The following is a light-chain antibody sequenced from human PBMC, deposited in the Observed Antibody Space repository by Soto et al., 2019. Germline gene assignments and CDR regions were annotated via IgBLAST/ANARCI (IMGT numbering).Light chain of an antibody. Sequence: QSALTQPRSVSGSPGQSVTISCTGTSSDVGGYNYVSWYQQHPGKAPKLMIYDVTKRPSGVPDRFSGSKSGNTASLTISGLQAEYEADYYCCSYTGSYTFNYVFGTGTKVTVL. CDR1: SSDVGGYNY. CDR2: DVT. V-gene: IGLV2-11*01. CDR3: CSYTGSYTFNYV. J-gene: IGLJ1*01.